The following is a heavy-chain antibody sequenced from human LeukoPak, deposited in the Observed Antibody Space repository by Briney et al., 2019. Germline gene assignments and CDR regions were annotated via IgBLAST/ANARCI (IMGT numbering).Heavy chain of an antibody. V-gene: IGHV4-59*01. CDR3: ARGFTRIFDY. J-gene: IGHJ4*02. D-gene: IGHD2-15*01. Sequence: SETLSLTCTVSGGSISSYFWSWIRQPPGKGLEWIGYIFNSGSTNYNPSLKSRVTISVDTSKNQFSLKLSSVTAADTAVYYCARGFTRIFDYWGQGTLVTVSS. CDR2: IFNSGST. CDR1: GGSISSYF.